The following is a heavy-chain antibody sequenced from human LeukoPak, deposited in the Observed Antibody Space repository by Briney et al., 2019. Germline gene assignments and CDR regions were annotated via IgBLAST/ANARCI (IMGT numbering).Heavy chain of an antibody. J-gene: IGHJ3*02. V-gene: IGHV3-30*04. Sequence: GRSLRLSCAASGFTFSRYAMHWVRQAPGKGLEWVAVISYDGSNKYYADSVKGRFTISRDNSKNTLYLQMNSLRAEDTAVYYCARAGGGKGGAFDIWGQGTMVTVSS. CDR1: GFTFSRYA. CDR3: ARAGGGKGGAFDI. D-gene: IGHD3-16*01. CDR2: ISYDGSNK.